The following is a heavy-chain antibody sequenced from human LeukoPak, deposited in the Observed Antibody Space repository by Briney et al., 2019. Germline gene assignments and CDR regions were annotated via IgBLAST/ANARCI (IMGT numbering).Heavy chain of an antibody. CDR2: ISGSGGST. CDR1: GFTFSSYA. D-gene: IGHD6-13*01. V-gene: IGHV3-23*01. J-gene: IGHJ4*02. Sequence: GGSLRLSCAASGFTFSSYAMSWVRQAPGKGLEWVSAISGSGGSTYYADSVKGRFTISRDNSKNTLYLQMNSLRAEDTAVYYCARDLHVPGYSSSWYQPLDYWGQGTLVTVSS. CDR3: ARDLHVPGYSSSWYQPLDY.